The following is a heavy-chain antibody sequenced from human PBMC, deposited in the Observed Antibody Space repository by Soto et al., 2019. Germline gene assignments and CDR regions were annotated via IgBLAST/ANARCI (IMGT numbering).Heavy chain of an antibody. J-gene: IGHJ3*02. Sequence: QVQLQESGPGLLKPSETLSLTCTVSGGSISSYYWSWIRQPPVKGLEWVGYIYYSGSTNYNPYFKSRVTIPVDTSKKQLSRRRSSVTAAYTAVYYCARRAVVPAADAFDIWGQGTMVTFSS. V-gene: IGHV4-59*08. D-gene: IGHD2-2*01. CDR1: GGSISSYY. CDR2: IYYSGST. CDR3: ARRAVVPAADAFDI.